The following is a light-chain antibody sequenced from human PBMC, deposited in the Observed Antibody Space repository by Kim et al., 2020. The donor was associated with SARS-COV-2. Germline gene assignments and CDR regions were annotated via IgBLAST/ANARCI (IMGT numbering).Light chain of an antibody. CDR3: QKCDSAPWT. V-gene: IGKV1-27*01. CDR2: AAS. CDR1: QNISNY. Sequence: ASVGDTVTTPCRASQNISNYLAWFQLKPGKAPKLLIYAASALQPGVPSRFSVSGSGTDFTLTVTSLQPEDVATYYCQKCDSAPWTFGQGTKVEIK. J-gene: IGKJ1*01.